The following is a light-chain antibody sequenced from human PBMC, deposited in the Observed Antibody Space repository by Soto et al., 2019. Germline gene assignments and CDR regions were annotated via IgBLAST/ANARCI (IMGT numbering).Light chain of an antibody. V-gene: IGLV3-21*02. CDR1: NIGSKT. Sequence: SYELTQPPSVSVTPGQTASIACGGNNIGSKTVHWYQQRPGQAPVLVVYDDTDRPSGIPERFSGSNSGNTATLTISRVEAGDEADYYCQVWDSSSDHYVFGTGTQVTVL. J-gene: IGLJ1*01. CDR3: QVWDSSSDHYV. CDR2: DDT.